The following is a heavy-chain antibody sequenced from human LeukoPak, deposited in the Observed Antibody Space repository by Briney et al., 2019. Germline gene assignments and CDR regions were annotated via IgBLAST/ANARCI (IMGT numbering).Heavy chain of an antibody. CDR1: GLTFSSYG. CDR3: ARDRNGNLDY. Sequence: GGSLRLSCAASGLTFSSYGMHWVRQAPAKGLEWVAVIWKDGSNKYYADSVKGRFTISRDNSKNTLYVQMNSLRAEDTAVYYCARDRNGNLDYWGQGTLVIVSS. V-gene: IGHV3-33*01. D-gene: IGHD2-8*01. J-gene: IGHJ4*02. CDR2: IWKDGSNK.